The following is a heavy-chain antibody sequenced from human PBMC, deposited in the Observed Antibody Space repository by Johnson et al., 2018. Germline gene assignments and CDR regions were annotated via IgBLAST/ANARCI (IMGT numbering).Heavy chain of an antibody. Sequence: VQLQESGGGLVQPGGSLRLSCAASGFTFSSYWMHWVRQAPGKGLVWVSRINSDGSSTSYADSVKGRFTISRDNAKNTLYLQMNSLRAEDTAVYYCARDRPRDGYNPYYYYYGMDVWGQGTTVTVSS. V-gene: IGHV3-74*01. J-gene: IGHJ6*02. D-gene: IGHD5-24*01. CDR2: INSDGSST. CDR3: ARDRPRDGYNPYYYYYGMDV. CDR1: GFTFSSYW.